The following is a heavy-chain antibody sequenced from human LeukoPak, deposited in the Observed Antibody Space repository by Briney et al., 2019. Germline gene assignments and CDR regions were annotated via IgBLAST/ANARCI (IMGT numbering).Heavy chain of an antibody. D-gene: IGHD2-15*01. CDR1: GYTFTGYY. CDR3: ARRVVAAIYGTYYYYMDV. CDR2: INPNSGGT. J-gene: IGHJ6*03. Sequence: ASVKVSCKASGYTFTGYYMHWVRQAPGQGLEWMGWINPNSGGTNYAQKFQGRVTMTRDTSISTAYMELSRLRSDDTAVYYCARRVVAAIYGTYYYYMDVWGKGTTVTVSS. V-gene: IGHV1-2*02.